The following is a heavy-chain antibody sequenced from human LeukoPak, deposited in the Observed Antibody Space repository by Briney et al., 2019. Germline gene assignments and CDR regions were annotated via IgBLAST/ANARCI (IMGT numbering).Heavy chain of an antibody. CDR2: ISDYNGNT. J-gene: IGHJ4*02. CDR1: GYTFTSYS. CDR3: ATFLVPCGYSYGSY. Sequence: ASVKVSCKASGYTFTSYSISWVRQAPGQGLEWMGWISDYNGNTNYAQKLQGRVTMTTDTSTSTAYMELRSLRSDDTAVYYCATFLVPCGYSYGSYWGQGTLVTVSS. V-gene: IGHV1-18*01. D-gene: IGHD5-18*01.